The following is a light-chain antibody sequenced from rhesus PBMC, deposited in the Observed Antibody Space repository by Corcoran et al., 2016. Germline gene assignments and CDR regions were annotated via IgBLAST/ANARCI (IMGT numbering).Light chain of an antibody. V-gene: IGKV1-25*01. CDR2: KAS. Sequence: DIQMTQSPSSLSASVGDRVTITCRASQGSNNNVAWYQQKPGKVPKLLIYKASTLQSGIPSRFSGSGSGTDFTLTISSLQPEDFATYYCQHGYDLLYSFGQGTKVEIK. CDR3: QHGYDLLYS. CDR1: QGSNNN. J-gene: IGKJ2*01.